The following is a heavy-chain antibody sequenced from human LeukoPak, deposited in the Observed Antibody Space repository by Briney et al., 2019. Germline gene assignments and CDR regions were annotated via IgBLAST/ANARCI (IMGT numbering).Heavy chain of an antibody. CDR2: ISHNGDT. CDR3: VREEYSSSPRDY. CDR1: GGSISPYY. V-gene: IGHV4-59*12. J-gene: IGHJ4*02. D-gene: IGHD6-13*01. Sequence: SETLSLTCSVFGGSISPYYWTWIRQPPGKGLEWIGYISHNGDTSYNPSLKSRVTISVDRSKNQFSLKLSSVTAADTAVYYCVREEYSSSPRDYWGQGTLVTVSS.